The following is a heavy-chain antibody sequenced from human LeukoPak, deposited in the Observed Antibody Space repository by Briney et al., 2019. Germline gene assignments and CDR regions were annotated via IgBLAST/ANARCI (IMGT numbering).Heavy chain of an antibody. CDR1: GDTFHNYI. J-gene: IGHJ4*02. CDR3: ARGYCSSTSCHTDFDY. Sequence: SVKVSCKASGDTFHNYIVNWVRQAPGQGLEWMGGIIPIFGTANYAQKFQGRVTITADESTSTAYMELSSLRSEDTAVYYCARGYCSSTSCHTDFDYWGQGTLVTVSS. V-gene: IGHV1-69*13. D-gene: IGHD2-2*01. CDR2: IIPIFGTA.